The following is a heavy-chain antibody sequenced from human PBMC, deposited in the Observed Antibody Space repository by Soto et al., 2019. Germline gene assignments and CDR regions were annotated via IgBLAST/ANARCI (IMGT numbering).Heavy chain of an antibody. D-gene: IGHD5-12*01. V-gene: IGHV4-59*01. J-gene: IGHJ3*02. Sequence: SETLSLTCTASGGSISSYHWSWIRQPPGKGLEWIGYIYYSGSTNYNPSLKSRVTMSVDTSKNQFSLKLRSVTTADTAVYYCAREEGVGGYGSCAFDIWGQGTMVT. CDR1: GGSISSYH. CDR2: IYYSGST. CDR3: AREEGVGGYGSCAFDI.